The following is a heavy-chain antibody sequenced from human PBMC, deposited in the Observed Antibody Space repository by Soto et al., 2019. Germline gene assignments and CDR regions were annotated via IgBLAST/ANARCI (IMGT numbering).Heavy chain of an antibody. CDR1: GYTFITYA. CDR2: ISPRDGSA. Sequence: ASVKVSGKASGYTFITYAMYWLRQAPGQGLEWMGIISPRDGSATYAQKFQGRATMTRDTSTGTVYMELSSLTSDDTAVYYCARGGGTLDYWGQGTLVTVSS. CDR3: ARGGGTLDY. V-gene: IGHV1-46*01. J-gene: IGHJ4*02.